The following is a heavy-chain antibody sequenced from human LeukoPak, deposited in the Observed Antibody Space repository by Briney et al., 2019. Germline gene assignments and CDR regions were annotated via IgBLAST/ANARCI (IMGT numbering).Heavy chain of an antibody. V-gene: IGHV4-34*01. J-gene: IGHJ4*02. CDR1: GGSFSGYY. CDR3: ARGLSDSSGINLDY. Sequence: PSETLSLTCAVYGGSFSGYYWSWIRQPPGKRLEWIGEINHSGSTNYNPSLKSRVTISVDTSKNQFSLKLSSVTAADTAVYYCARGLSDSSGINLDYWGQGTLVTVSS. D-gene: IGHD3-22*01. CDR2: INHSGST.